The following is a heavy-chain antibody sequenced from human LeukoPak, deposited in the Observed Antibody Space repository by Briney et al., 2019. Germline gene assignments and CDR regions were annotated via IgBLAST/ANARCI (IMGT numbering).Heavy chain of an antibody. CDR3: AKDSARITMVRGVMGWFDP. V-gene: IGHV3-30*18. CDR2: IAYDGNNT. CDR1: GFIFSDYG. J-gene: IGHJ5*02. D-gene: IGHD3-10*01. Sequence: PGGSLRLSCVASGFIFSDYGIQWVRQAPGKGLEWVAVIAYDGNNTYYGDSVRGRFTISRDNSKKMVYLEMNSLRVEDTAVYYCAKDSARITMVRGVMGWFDPWGQGTLVTVSS.